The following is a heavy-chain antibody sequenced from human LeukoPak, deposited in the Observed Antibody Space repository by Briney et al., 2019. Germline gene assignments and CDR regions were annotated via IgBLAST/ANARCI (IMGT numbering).Heavy chain of an antibody. CDR2: IYYSGST. Sequence: GSLRLSCAASGFTFSSYWMSWIRQPPGKGLEWIGYIYYSGSTNYNPSLKSRVTISVDTSKNQFSLKLSSVTAADTAVYYCARADRPSSLNGDYWYFDLWGRGTLVTVSS. CDR3: ARADRPSSLNGDYWYFDL. V-gene: IGHV4-59*01. J-gene: IGHJ2*01. CDR1: GFTFSSYW. D-gene: IGHD4-17*01.